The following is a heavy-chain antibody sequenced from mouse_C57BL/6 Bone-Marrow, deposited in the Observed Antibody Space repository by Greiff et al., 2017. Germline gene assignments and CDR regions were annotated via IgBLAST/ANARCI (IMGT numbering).Heavy chain of an antibody. J-gene: IGHJ2*01. CDR1: GYTFTSYW. Sequence: VQLQQSGTVLARPGASVKMSCKTSGYTFTSYWMHWVKQRPGQGLEWIGAIYPGNSDTSYNQQFKGKAKLTAVPSASTAYMELSSLTKEESAVYYLTRCSNYVRDFDYWGQGTTLTVSS. CDR3: TRCSNYVRDFDY. D-gene: IGHD2-5*01. V-gene: IGHV1-5*01. CDR2: IYPGNSDT.